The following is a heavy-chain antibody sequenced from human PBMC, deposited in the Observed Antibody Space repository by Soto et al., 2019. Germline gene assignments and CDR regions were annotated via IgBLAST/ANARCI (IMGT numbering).Heavy chain of an antibody. D-gene: IGHD3-22*01. CDR3: AREGYDSRDFDY. J-gene: IGHJ4*02. CDR1: GFTFSSYA. Sequence: VGSLRLSCAASGFTFSSYAMHWVRQAPGKGLEWVAVISYDGSNKYYADSVKGRFTISRDNSKNTLYLQMNSLRAEDTAVYYCAREGYDSRDFDYWGQGTLVTVSS. CDR2: ISYDGSNK. V-gene: IGHV3-30-3*01.